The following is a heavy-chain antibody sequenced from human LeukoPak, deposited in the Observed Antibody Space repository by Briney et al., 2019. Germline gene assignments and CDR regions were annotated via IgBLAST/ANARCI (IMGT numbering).Heavy chain of an antibody. D-gene: IGHD3-10*01. CDR2: MNPNSGNT. Sequence: ASVKVSCKASGYTFTSYDINWVRQATGQGLEWMGWMNPNSGNTGYAQKFQGRVTMTRNTSISTAYMELSSLGSEDTAVYYCARSYYGSGSYYSDIWGQGTMVTVSS. V-gene: IGHV1-8*01. CDR3: ARSYYGSGSYYSDI. CDR1: GYTFTSYD. J-gene: IGHJ3*02.